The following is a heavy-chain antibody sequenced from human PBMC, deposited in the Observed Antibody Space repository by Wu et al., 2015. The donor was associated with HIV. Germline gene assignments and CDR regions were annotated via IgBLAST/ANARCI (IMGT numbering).Heavy chain of an antibody. V-gene: IGHV1-2*02. D-gene: IGHD3-3*01. CDR1: GYTFSGHY. CDR3: ATVRVGVTALPMDV. J-gene: IGHJ6*02. CDR2: INPNSGGT. Sequence: QVQLVQSGAEVKKPGASVKVSCKASGYTFSGHYIHWVREAPGQGLEWMGWINPNSGGTNFAQKFQGRVTMTRDTSISTAYMELSSLRSDDTAVYYCATVRVGVTALPMDVWGQGP.